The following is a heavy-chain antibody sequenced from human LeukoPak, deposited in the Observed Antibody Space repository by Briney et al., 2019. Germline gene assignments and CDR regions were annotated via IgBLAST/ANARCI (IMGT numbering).Heavy chain of an antibody. CDR2: MYNSGST. Sequence: KPSETLSLTCTVSGDSITRYYWSWIRQSPGKGLEWIGCMYNSGSTNYNPSLKSRVTISLDTSKNQFSLKLTSVTAADTAVYYCARDRIGSSSVQLFQYWGQGSLVTVSS. D-gene: IGHD6-6*01. CDR1: GDSITRYY. J-gene: IGHJ4*02. CDR3: ARDRIGSSSVQLFQY. V-gene: IGHV4-59*01.